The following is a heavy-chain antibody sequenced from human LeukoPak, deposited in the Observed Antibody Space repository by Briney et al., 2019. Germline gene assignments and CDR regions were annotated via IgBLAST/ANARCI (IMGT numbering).Heavy chain of an antibody. CDR3: AKDNPSTTYSSGWSEHVYYYGMDV. D-gene: IGHD6-19*01. V-gene: IGHV3-23*01. CDR1: GFTFSSYA. J-gene: IGHJ6*02. Sequence: QPGGSLRLSCAASGFTFSSYAMSWVRQAPGKGLEWVSAISGSGGSTYYADSVKGRFTISRDNSKNTLYLQMNSLRAEDTAVYYCAKDNPSTTYSSGWSEHVYYYGMDVWGQGTTVTVSS. CDR2: ISGSGGST.